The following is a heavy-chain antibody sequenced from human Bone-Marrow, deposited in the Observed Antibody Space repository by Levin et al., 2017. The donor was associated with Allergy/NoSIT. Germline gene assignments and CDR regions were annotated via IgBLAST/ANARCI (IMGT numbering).Heavy chain of an antibody. D-gene: IGHD3-3*01. V-gene: IGHV3-33*01. CDR2: IWYDGSQK. J-gene: IGHJ4*02. CDR3: TRDRIRSGNDF. CDR1: GFIFSNHG. Sequence: PGGSLRLSCAASGFIFSNHGMHWVRQAPGKGLEWVAVIWYDGSQKYYADSVKGRFTISRDNAKNSLYLHMNSLRVDDTAVYYCTRDRIRSGNDFWGQGTLVAVSS.